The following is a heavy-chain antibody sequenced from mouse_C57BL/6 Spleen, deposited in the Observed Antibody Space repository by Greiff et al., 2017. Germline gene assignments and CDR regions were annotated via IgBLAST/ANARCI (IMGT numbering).Heavy chain of an antibody. CDR2: ISSGGDYI. J-gene: IGHJ2*01. Sequence: EVMLVESGEGLVKPGGSLKLSCAASGFTFSSYAMSWVRQTPEKRLEWVAYISSGGDYIYYADTVKGRFTISRDNARNTLYLQMSSLKSEDTAMYYCTSVNYYGSSYEGGYFDYWGQGTTLTVSS. D-gene: IGHD1-1*01. CDR3: TSVNYYGSSYEGGYFDY. V-gene: IGHV5-9-1*02. CDR1: GFTFSSYA.